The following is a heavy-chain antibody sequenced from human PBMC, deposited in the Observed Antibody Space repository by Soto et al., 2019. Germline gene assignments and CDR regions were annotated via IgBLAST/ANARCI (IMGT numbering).Heavy chain of an antibody. CDR3: ARLRHDGGSYLGLNGAFDI. CDR2: LIPIFGTA. Sequence: QVQLVQSGAEVKKPGSSVKVSCKASGGTFSSYAISWVRQAPGQGLEWMGGLIPIFGTANYAQKFQGRVTITADESTSTAYMELRSLRSEDTAVYYCARLRHDGGSYLGLNGAFDIWGQGTMVTVSS. D-gene: IGHD1-26*01. V-gene: IGHV1-69*01. CDR1: GGTFSSYA. J-gene: IGHJ3*02.